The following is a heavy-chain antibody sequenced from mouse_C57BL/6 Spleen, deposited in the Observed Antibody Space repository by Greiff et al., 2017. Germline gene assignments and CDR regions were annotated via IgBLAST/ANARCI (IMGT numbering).Heavy chain of an antibody. V-gene: IGHV5-6*02. Sequence: EVKLVESGGDLVKPGGSLKLSCAASGFTFSSYGMSWVRQTPDKRLEWVATISSGGSYTYYPDSVKGRFTISRDNAKNTLYLQMSSLKSEDTAMYYCARHGGYYGSSYQGYFDYWGQGTTLTVSS. D-gene: IGHD1-1*01. CDR2: ISSGGSYT. CDR3: ARHGGYYGSSYQGYFDY. J-gene: IGHJ2*01. CDR1: GFTFSSYG.